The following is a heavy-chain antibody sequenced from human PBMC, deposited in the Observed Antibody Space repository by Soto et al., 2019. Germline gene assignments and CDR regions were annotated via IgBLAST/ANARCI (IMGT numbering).Heavy chain of an antibody. J-gene: IGHJ4*02. CDR1: GFTFSSYG. CDR2: IWYDGSNK. V-gene: IGHV3-33*01. Sequence: GGSLRLSCAASGFTFSSYGRHWVRQAPGKGLEWVAVIWYDGSNKYYADSVKGRFTISRDNSKNTLYLQMNSLRAEDTAVYYCARDGTTVTPNFDYWGQGTLVTVSS. CDR3: ARDGTTVTPNFDY. D-gene: IGHD4-17*01.